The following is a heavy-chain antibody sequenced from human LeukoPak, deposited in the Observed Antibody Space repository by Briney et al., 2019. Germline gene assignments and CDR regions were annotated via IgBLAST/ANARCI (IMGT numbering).Heavy chain of an antibody. CDR1: GGSISHNY. Sequence: SETLSLTCTVSGGSISHNYWSWIRQPPGKGLEWNGHFHDSESTNYNPSLKSRVTISVDTSKNQFSLKLSSVTAADTAVYYCARGDPSGRPGIAFDYWGQGTLVTVSS. CDR3: ARGDPSGRPGIAFDY. CDR2: FHDSEST. D-gene: IGHD1-26*01. J-gene: IGHJ4*02. V-gene: IGHV4-59*01.